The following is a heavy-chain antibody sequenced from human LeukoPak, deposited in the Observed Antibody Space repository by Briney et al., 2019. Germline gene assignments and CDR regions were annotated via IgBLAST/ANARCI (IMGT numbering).Heavy chain of an antibody. CDR3: ARVGVGLAESNWFDP. CDR1: GFTFSSYS. V-gene: IGHV3-30*03. Sequence: PGRSLRLSCAASGFTFSSYSMNWVRQAPGKGLEWVAVISYDGSTKIYADSVKGRFIISRDNSKNTLYLQMNSLRAEDTAVYYCARVGVGLAESNWFDPWGQGTLVTVSS. D-gene: IGHD3-3*02. J-gene: IGHJ5*02. CDR2: ISYDGSTK.